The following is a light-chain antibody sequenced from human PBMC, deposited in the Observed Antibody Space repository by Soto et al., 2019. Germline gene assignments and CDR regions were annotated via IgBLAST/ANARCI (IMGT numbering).Light chain of an antibody. CDR3: QQYDKGPVFT. Sequence: IVMTQSPATLSVSPGERATLSCRASQSVASNLAWYQQRLGQAPRLLVYGASTRATGIPARFSGSGSGTEFTLTMTSVQSEDFAVCYCQQYDKGPVFTFGTGTRVDIK. CDR1: QSVASN. V-gene: IGKV3-15*01. CDR2: GAS. J-gene: IGKJ3*01.